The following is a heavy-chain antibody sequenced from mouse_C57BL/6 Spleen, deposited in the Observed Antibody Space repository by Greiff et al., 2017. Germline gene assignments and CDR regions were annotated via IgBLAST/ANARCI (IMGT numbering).Heavy chain of an antibody. J-gene: IGHJ1*03. D-gene: IGHD1-1*01. CDR1: GYTFTDYY. V-gene: IGHV1-75*01. CDR2: IFPGSGST. CDR3: AIDYYGSSYVGEYFDV. Sequence: VQLQQSGPELVKPGASVKISCKASGYTFTDYYINWVKQRPGQGLEWIGWIFPGSGSTYYNEKFKGKATLTVDKSSSTAYMLLSSLTSEDSAVYYCAIDYYGSSYVGEYFDVWGTGTTVTVSS.